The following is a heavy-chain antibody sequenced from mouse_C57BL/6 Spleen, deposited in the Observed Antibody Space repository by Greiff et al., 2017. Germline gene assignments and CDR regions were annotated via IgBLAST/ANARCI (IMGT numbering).Heavy chain of an antibody. J-gene: IGHJ1*03. Sequence: VQLQESGAELVKPGASVKISCKASGYAFSSYWMNWVKQRPGKGLEWIGQIYPGDGDTNYNGKFKGKATLTADNSSSTAYMQLSSLTSEDSAVYFCARFTTVKYFDVWGTGTTVTVSS. CDR3: ARFTTVKYFDV. D-gene: IGHD1-1*01. CDR2: IYPGDGDT. CDR1: GYAFSSYW. V-gene: IGHV1-80*01.